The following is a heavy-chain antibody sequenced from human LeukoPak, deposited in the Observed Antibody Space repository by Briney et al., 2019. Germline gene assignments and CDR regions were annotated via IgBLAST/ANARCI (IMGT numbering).Heavy chain of an antibody. Sequence: GGSLRLSCAPSGFTVRPNYMSWVRQAPGKGLEWVSVIYSGGSTYYADSVKGRFTISRDDSKNTLFLQMNSLRADDTALYYCAKDAISGNAIYDFFDVWGQGTMVIVSS. CDR3: AKDAISGNAIYDFFDV. D-gene: IGHD1-1*01. J-gene: IGHJ3*01. V-gene: IGHV3-53*01. CDR1: GFTVRPNY. CDR2: IYSGGST.